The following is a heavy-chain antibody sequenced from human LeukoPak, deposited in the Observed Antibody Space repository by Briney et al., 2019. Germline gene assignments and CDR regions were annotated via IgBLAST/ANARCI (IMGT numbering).Heavy chain of an antibody. V-gene: IGHV1-2*04. D-gene: IGHD3-3*01. CDR3: AFVDFWSDSSPE. CDR2: INSMSGGT. Sequence: ASVNVSCKASAYTFTGYYMHWVRQAPGQGLEWMGWINSMSGGTKYAQNFEGWVTMTRDTSISTAYMELSRLRSDDAAVYYCAFVDFWSDSSPEWGQGTLVTVSS. CDR1: AYTFTGYY. J-gene: IGHJ4*02.